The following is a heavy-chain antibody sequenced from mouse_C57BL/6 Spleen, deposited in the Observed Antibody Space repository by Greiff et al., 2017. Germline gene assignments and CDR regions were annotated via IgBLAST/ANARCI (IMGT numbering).Heavy chain of an antibody. V-gene: IGHV5-17*01. CDR2: ISSGSSTI. CDR1: GFTFSDYG. D-gene: IGHD4-1*01. Sequence: EVKVVESGGGLVKPGGSLKLSCAASGFTFSDYGMHWVRQAPEKGLEWVAYISSGSSTIYYADTVKGRFTISRDNAKNTLFLQMTSLRSEDTAMYYCARLTWYFDVWGTGTTVTVSS. CDR3: ARLTWYFDV. J-gene: IGHJ1*03.